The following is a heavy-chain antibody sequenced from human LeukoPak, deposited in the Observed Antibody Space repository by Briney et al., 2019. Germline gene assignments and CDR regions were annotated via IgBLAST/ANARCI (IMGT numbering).Heavy chain of an antibody. Sequence: ASVKVSCKASGGTFSSYAISWVRQASGQGLEWMGGIIPIFGTADYAQKFQGRVTITADESTSTAYMELSSLRSEDTAVYYCWGGGWKKPFDYGGQGTLVTVSS. CDR3: WGGGWKKPFDY. V-gene: IGHV1-69*13. J-gene: IGHJ4*02. CDR2: IIPIFGTA. CDR1: GGTFSSYA. D-gene: IGHD2-21*01.